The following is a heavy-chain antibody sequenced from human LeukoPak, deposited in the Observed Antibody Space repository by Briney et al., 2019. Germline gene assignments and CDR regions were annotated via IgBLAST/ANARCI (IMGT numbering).Heavy chain of an antibody. V-gene: IGHV1-2*02. J-gene: IGHJ3*02. CDR2: INPNSGGT. CDR1: GYSFTGYY. CDR3: ARDLSYRGSYRYDAFDI. Sequence: ASVKVSCKASGYSFTGYYIHWVRQAPGQGLEWMGWINPNSGGTSYAQKFQGGVTMTRDTSISTAYMELSRLSSDGTATYYCARDLSYRGSYRYDAFDIWGQGTMVTVSS. D-gene: IGHD1-26*01.